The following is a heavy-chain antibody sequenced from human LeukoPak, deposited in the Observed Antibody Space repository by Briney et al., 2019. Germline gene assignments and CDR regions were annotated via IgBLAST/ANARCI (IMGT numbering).Heavy chain of an antibody. CDR3: ARRVQIAVAGDYFDY. D-gene: IGHD6-19*01. CDR1: GGSISGGSISTYY. V-gene: IGHV4-59*08. CDR2: IYYSGST. J-gene: IGHJ4*02. Sequence: SETLSLTCTISGGSISGGSISTYYWTWIRQPPGKGLEWIGYIYYSGSTNYNPSLKSRVTISVDTSKNQFSLKLSSVTAADTAVYYCARRVQIAVAGDYFDYWGQGTLVTVSS.